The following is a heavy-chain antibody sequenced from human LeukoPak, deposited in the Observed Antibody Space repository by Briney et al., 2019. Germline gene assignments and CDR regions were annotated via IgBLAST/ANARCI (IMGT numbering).Heavy chain of an antibody. D-gene: IGHD6-19*01. CDR2: ISSSGSTI. Sequence: SGGSLRLSCAASGFTFSSYEMNWVRQAPGKGLEWVSYISSSGSTIYYADSVKGRFTISRDNAKNSLYLQMNSLRAEDTAVYYCARDPDTAAGYSSGWYEWDFDYWGQGTLVTVSS. CDR1: GFTFSSYE. J-gene: IGHJ4*02. CDR3: ARDPDTAAGYSSGWYEWDFDY. V-gene: IGHV3-48*03.